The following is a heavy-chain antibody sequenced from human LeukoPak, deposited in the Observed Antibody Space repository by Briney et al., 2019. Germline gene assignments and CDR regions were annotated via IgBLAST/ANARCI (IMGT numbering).Heavy chain of an antibody. CDR1: GYTFTSYA. CDR2: INADNGNT. D-gene: IGHD3-16*02. V-gene: IGHV1-3*01. J-gene: IGHJ4*02. Sequence: GASVKVSCKASGYTFTSYAMHWVRQAPGQRLEWMGWINADNGNTKYSQKFQGRVTITRDTSASTAYMELSSLRSEDTAVYYCARDTYYDYVWGSYRYSANPFDYWGQGTLVTVSS. CDR3: ARDTYYDYVWGSYRYSANPFDY.